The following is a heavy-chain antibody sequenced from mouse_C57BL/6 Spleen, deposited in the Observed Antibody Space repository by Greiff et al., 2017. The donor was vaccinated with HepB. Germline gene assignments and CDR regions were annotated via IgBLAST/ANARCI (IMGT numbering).Heavy chain of an antibody. CDR3: ARWGVTTALYYAMDY. D-gene: IGHD2-1*01. V-gene: IGHV1-4*01. CDR2: INPSSGYT. CDR1: GYTFTSYT. J-gene: IGHJ4*01. Sequence: QVQLQQSGAELARPGASVKMSCKASGYTFTSYTMHWVKQRPGQGLEWIGYINPSSGYTKYNQKFKDKATLTADKSSSTAYMQLSSLTSEDSAVYYCARWGVTTALYYAMDYWGQGTSVTVSS.